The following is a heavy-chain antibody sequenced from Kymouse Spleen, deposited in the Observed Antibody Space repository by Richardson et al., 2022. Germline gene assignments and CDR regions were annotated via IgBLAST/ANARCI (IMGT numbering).Heavy chain of an antibody. CDR1: GFTFDDYA. V-gene: IGHV3-9*01. D-gene: IGHD3-10*01. J-gene: IGHJ6*02. CDR3: AKDIAYYYGSGSYRPYYGMDV. CDR2: ISWNSGSI. Sequence: EVQLVESGGGLVQPGRSLRLSCAASGFTFDDYAMHWVRQAPGKGLEWVSGISWNSGSIGYADSVKGRFTISRDNAKNSLYLQMNSLRAEDTALYYCAKDIAYYYGSGSYRPYYGMDVWGQGTTVTVSS.